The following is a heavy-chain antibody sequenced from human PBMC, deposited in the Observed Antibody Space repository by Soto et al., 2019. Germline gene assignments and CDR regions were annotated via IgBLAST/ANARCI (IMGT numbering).Heavy chain of an antibody. V-gene: IGHV4-39*01. CDR2: VFYTGFT. CDR1: GASISGSYYY. CDR3: ATSQKGYNWNYFDH. Sequence: QLQLQESGPELVKPSETLSLTCAVSGASISGSYYYWAWLRQSPVKGTEWIGSVFYTGFTSYNPPRESLVSVSVDTSKSRFSLNLSAVTAAYTAVYYCATSQKGYNWNYFDHWGQGALVTVSS. J-gene: IGHJ4*02. D-gene: IGHD1-20*01.